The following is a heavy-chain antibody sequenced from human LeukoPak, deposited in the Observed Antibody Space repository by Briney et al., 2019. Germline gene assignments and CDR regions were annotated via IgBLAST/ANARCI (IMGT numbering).Heavy chain of an antibody. CDR1: GGAISTEY. V-gene: IGHV4-59*01. D-gene: IGHD6-6*01. Sequence: PSETLSLTCTVTGGAISTEYWSWIRQPPGKGLQWIGYIYYSGTTNYSPSLKSRVTMSVDTTKNQFSLKLTSVTAADTAVYYCARGPTSEYEPLTWYFDLWGRGTLVTVSS. J-gene: IGHJ2*01. CDR3: ARGPTSEYEPLTWYFDL. CDR2: IYYSGTT.